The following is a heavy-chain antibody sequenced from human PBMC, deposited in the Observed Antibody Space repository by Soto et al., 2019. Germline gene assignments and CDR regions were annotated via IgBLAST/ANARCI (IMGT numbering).Heavy chain of an antibody. CDR3: APRYYDS. CDR2: SRTKTEGGTT. Sequence: PGGSLRLSCAASGFTFSDTSMNWVRQAPGQGLEWVGRSRTKTEGGTTDYAEPVKGRFTISRDDSKYTLYLQMNSLKPEDTAVYYCAPRYYDSWGKGTLVTVSS. CDR1: GFTFSDTS. V-gene: IGHV3-15*07. D-gene: IGHD3-22*01. J-gene: IGHJ4*02.